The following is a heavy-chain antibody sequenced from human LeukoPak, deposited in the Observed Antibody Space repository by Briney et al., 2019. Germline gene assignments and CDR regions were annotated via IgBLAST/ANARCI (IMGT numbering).Heavy chain of an antibody. CDR3: ARDRHYDILTGYYDWYFDL. Sequence: GGSLRLSCAASGFIVSSNYMSWVRQAPGKGLEWVSVISGSGGSTYYADSVKGRFTISRDNSKNTLYLQMNSLRAEDTAVYYCARDRHYDILTGYYDWYFDLWGRGTLVTVSS. CDR1: GFIVSSNY. V-gene: IGHV3-66*01. J-gene: IGHJ2*01. CDR2: ISGSGGST. D-gene: IGHD3-9*01.